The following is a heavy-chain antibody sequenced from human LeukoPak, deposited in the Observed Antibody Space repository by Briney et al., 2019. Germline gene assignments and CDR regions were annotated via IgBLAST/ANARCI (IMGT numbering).Heavy chain of an antibody. CDR1: GFIFSSYS. Sequence: GGSLRLSCAASGFIFSSYSMSWVRQAPGKGLEWVSVIYSDGTPFYADSVKGRFTISRDNSKDTLYLQMNSLRAEDTAVYYCARLRWNDYWGQGTLVTVSS. CDR2: IYSDGTP. V-gene: IGHV3-53*01. J-gene: IGHJ4*02. D-gene: IGHD4-23*01. CDR3: ARLRWNDY.